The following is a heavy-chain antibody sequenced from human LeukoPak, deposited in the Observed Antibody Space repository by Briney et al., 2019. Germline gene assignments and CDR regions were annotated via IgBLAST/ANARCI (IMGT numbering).Heavy chain of an antibody. V-gene: IGHV3-21*01. CDR3: ARRGTYSSGWYLYYFDY. D-gene: IGHD6-19*01. CDR1: GFTFSSYS. J-gene: IGHJ4*02. CDR2: ISSSSSYI. Sequence: GGSLRLSCAASGFTFSSYSMNWVRQAPGKGLEWVSSISSSSSYIYYADSVKGRFTISRDNAKNSLYLQMNSLRAEDTAVYYCARRGTYSSGWYLYYFDYWGQGTLVTVSS.